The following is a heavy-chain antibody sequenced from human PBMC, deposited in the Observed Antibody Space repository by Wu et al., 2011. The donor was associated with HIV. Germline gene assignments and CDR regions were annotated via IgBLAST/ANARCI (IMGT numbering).Heavy chain of an antibody. V-gene: IGHV1-18*01. CDR1: GHTFADYG. J-gene: IGHJ4*02. CDR2: IRPSNGDT. D-gene: IGHD3-22*01. CDR3: ARERDSGGYHS. Sequence: QVHLVQSGSEVKKSGASVKVSCKASGHTFADYGITWVRQAPGQGLEWMGWIRPSNGDTKYAEKFEVRVTMTTDASTNTAYMELRSLRSDDTAVYYCARERDSGGYHSWGQGTLVIVSS.